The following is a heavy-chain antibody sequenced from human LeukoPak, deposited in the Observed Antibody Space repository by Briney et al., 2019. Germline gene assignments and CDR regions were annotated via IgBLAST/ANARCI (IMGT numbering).Heavy chain of an antibody. Sequence: GGSLRLSCAASGFTFSSYAMSWVRQALGKGLEWVSAISGSGGSTYYADSVKGRFTISRDNSKNTLYLQMNSLGAEDTAVYYCAKGRMDDCSGGSCYFDYWGQGTLVTVSS. CDR1: GFTFSSYA. V-gene: IGHV3-23*01. J-gene: IGHJ4*02. CDR2: ISGSGGST. CDR3: AKGRMDDCSGGSCYFDY. D-gene: IGHD2-15*01.